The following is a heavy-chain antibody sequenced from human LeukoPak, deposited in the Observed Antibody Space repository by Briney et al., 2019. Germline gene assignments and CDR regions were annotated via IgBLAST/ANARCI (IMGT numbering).Heavy chain of an antibody. D-gene: IGHD3-16*01. Sequence: PSETLSLTCTVSGDHITSNYWTWIRQPPGKRLEWLVYTSASGDTNYNPSLKSRVTISLDTSKNQFSLKLSSVTAEDTAVYYCARLMRQGASAISPSFAPWGQGTPVTVSS. J-gene: IGHJ5*02. CDR3: ARLMRQGASAISPSFAP. V-gene: IGHV4-4*09. CDR1: GDHITSNY. CDR2: TSASGDT.